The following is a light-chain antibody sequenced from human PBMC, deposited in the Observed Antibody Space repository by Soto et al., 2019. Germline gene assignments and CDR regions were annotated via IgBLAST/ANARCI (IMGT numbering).Light chain of an antibody. CDR2: GAS. V-gene: IGKV3-20*01. J-gene: IGKJ5*01. Sequence: EIVLTQSPGTLSLSPGEIVTLSFSASQRVMSNYLAWYHQKPGQAPRLLIFGASKRATSIPDRFGGRGSGTDFTLTIIRLEPDDVAVYYCRQYDSSPATFGQGTRLEIK. CDR1: QRVMSNY. CDR3: RQYDSSPAT.